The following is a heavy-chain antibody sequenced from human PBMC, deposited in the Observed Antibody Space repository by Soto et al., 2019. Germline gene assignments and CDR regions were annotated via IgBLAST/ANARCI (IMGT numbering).Heavy chain of an antibody. V-gene: IGHV6-1*01. J-gene: IGHJ4*02. CDR1: GDSVSSNSAA. Sequence: SQTLSLTCAISGDSVSSNSAAWNWIRQSPSRGLEWLGRTYYRSKWYNDYAVSVKSRITINPDTSKNQFSLKLSSVTAADTAVYYCARHYPIGNNWNFFDYWGQGTLVTVSS. CDR3: ARHYPIGNNWNFFDY. D-gene: IGHD1-1*01. CDR2: TYYRSKWYN.